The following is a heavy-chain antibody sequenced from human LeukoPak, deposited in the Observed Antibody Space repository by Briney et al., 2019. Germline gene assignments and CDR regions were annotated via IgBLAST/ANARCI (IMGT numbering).Heavy chain of an antibody. CDR2: IYSGGST. D-gene: IGHD5-18*01. V-gene: IGHV3-66*01. CDR3: ARGIQLWFHAFDI. J-gene: IGHJ3*02. Sequence: GGSLRLSCAASGFTVSSNYMSWVRQAPGKGLEWVSVIYSGGSTYYADSVEGRFTISRDNSKNTLYLQMDSLRAEDTAVYYCARGIQLWFHAFDIWGQGTMVTVSS. CDR1: GFTVSSNY.